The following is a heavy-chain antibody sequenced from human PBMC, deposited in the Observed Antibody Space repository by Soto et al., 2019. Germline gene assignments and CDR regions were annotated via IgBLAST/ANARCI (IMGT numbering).Heavy chain of an antibody. V-gene: IGHV3-23*01. CDR1: GFTFSSYA. Sequence: EVHLLESGGNVVQPGGSLRLSCAASGFTFSSYAMNWVRQAPGKGLEWVSSISANGRNTYYADSVKGRFTISRDRSKNTLDMQLDSLRVEDTAIYYCAKDRSSLGWLALGDPFGSWGQGTLVTVSS. D-gene: IGHD5-18*01. CDR2: ISANGRNT. J-gene: IGHJ4*02. CDR3: AKDRSSLGWLALGDPFGS.